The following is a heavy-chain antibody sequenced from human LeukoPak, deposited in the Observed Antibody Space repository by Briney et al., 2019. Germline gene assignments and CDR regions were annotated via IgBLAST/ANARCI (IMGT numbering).Heavy chain of an antibody. D-gene: IGHD6-13*01. CDR1: GGSFSGYY. CDR2: INHSGST. V-gene: IGHV4-34*01. CDR3: ARDFGGKQQLVRRFDQNAFDI. J-gene: IGHJ3*02. Sequence: SETLPLTCAVYGGSFSGYYWSWIRQPPGKGLEWIGEINHSGSTNYNPSLKSRVTTSVDTSKNQFSLKLSSVTAADTAVYYCARDFGGKQQLVRRFDQNAFDIWGQGTMVTVSS.